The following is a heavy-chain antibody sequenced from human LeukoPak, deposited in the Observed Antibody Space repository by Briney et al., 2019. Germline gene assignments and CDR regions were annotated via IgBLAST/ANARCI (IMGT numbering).Heavy chain of an antibody. CDR2: ISSSSSTI. V-gene: IGHV3-48*01. CDR3: ARGYYDFWSGYSY. Sequence: EGSLRLSCAASGFTFSSYSMNWVRQAPGKGLEWVSYISSSSSTIYYADSVKGRFTISRDNAKNSLYLQMNSLRAEDTAVYYCARGYYDFWSGYSYWGQGTLVTVSS. CDR1: GFTFSSYS. J-gene: IGHJ4*02. D-gene: IGHD3-3*01.